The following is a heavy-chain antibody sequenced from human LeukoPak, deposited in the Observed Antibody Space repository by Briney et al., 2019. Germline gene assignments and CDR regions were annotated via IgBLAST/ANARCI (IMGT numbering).Heavy chain of an antibody. V-gene: IGHV3-30-3*01. J-gene: IGHJ6*02. D-gene: IGHD2-15*01. CDR3: ASGLACSGGGCYYYYGMDV. CDR2: ISYDGINK. Sequence: GRSLRLSCAASGFTFSSYAMHWVRQAPGKGLEWVAVISYDGINKYYADSVKGRFTISRDNSRNTLYLQMNSLRAEDTAVYYCASGLACSGGGCYYYYGMDVWGQGTTVTVSS. CDR1: GFTFSSYA.